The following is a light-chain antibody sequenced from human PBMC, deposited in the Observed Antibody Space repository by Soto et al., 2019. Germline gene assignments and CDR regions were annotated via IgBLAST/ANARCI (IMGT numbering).Light chain of an antibody. Sequence: SYELTQPPSVSVAPGQTARITCGENNIGTKSVHWYQQKPGQAPVLVVYDDSDRPPGIPERFSGSNSGNTATLTISRVEAGDEADYYCQVWDTSSDHYVFGTGTKLTVL. CDR3: QVWDTSSDHYV. J-gene: IGLJ1*01. CDR1: NIGTKS. CDR2: DDS. V-gene: IGLV3-21*02.